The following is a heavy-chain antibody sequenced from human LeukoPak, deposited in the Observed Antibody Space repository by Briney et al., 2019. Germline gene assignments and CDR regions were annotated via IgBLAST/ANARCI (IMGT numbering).Heavy chain of an antibody. D-gene: IGHD3-10*01. J-gene: IGHJ4*02. CDR2: IYSGGST. CDR3: ARVGGH. V-gene: IGHV3-53*01. Sequence: GGSLRLSCAASGLAVSKNYMSWVRQAPGKGLESVSVIYSGGSTYYADSVRGRFIISRDNSKNTLYLQMNSLRVEDTAVYYCARVGGHWGQGTLVTVSS. CDR1: GLAVSKNY.